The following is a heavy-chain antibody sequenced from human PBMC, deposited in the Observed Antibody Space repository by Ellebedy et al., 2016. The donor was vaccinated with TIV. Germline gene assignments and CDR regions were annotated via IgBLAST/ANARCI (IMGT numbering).Heavy chain of an antibody. J-gene: IGHJ4*02. D-gene: IGHD6-19*01. CDR2: ISSSSSYI. CDR1: GFTFSSYS. CDR3: AASEYMSGWSAIDY. Sequence: PGGSLRLSCAASGFTFSSYSMNWVRQAPGKGLEWVSSISSSSSYIYYADSVKGRFTISRDNAKNSVYLQIDSLRAEDTAVYYCAASEYMSGWSAIDYWGQGTLVTVSS. V-gene: IGHV3-21*04.